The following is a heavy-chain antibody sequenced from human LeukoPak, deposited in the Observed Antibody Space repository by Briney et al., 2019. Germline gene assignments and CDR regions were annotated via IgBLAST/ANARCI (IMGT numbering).Heavy chain of an antibody. CDR3: AKEPMITFGGVIVPNQDY. J-gene: IGHJ4*02. D-gene: IGHD3-16*02. CDR2: IIPIFGTA. CDR1: GGTFSSYA. V-gene: IGHV1-69*05. Sequence: GASVKVSCKASGGTFSSYAISWVRQAPGQGLEWMGGIIPIFGTANYAQKFQGRVTITTDESTSTAYMELSSLRSEDTAVYYCAKEPMITFGGVIVPNQDYWGQGTLVTVSS.